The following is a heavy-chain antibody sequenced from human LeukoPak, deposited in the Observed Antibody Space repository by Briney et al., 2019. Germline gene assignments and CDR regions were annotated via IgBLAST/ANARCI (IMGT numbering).Heavy chain of an antibody. CDR1: GFTFSSYG. D-gene: IGHD5-24*01. J-gene: IGHJ3*02. Sequence: GGSLRLSCAASGFTFSSYGMSWVRQAPGKGLEWVSAISGSGGSTYYADSVKGRFTISRDNSKNTLYLQMNSLRAEDTAVYYCARVGQMATNGAFDIWGQGTMVTVSS. V-gene: IGHV3-23*01. CDR2: ISGSGGST. CDR3: ARVGQMATNGAFDI.